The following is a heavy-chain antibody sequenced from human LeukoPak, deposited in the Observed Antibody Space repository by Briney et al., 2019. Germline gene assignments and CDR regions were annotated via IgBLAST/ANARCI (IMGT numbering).Heavy chain of an antibody. V-gene: IGHV4-34*01. CDR2: INHSGST. CDR1: GGSFSGYY. CDR3: ARHWIVVVPAAMSWFDP. D-gene: IGHD2-2*01. J-gene: IGHJ5*02. Sequence: SETLSLTCAVYGGSFSGYYWSWIRQPPGKGLEWIGEINHSGSTNYNPSLKSRVTISVDTSKNQFSLKLSSVTAADTAVYYCARHWIVVVPAAMSWFDPWGQGTLVTVSS.